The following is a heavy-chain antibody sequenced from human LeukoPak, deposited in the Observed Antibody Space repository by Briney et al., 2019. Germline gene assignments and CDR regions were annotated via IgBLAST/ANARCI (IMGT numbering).Heavy chain of an antibody. J-gene: IGHJ5*02. CDR3: ARHEYSGSYYGLSWFDP. V-gene: IGHV4-39*01. CDR2: IYYSGST. D-gene: IGHD1-26*01. Sequence: PSETLSLTCTVSGGSISSSGYYWGWIRQPPGKGLEWIASIYYSGSTYYNPSLKSRVTISVDTSKNQLSLKLSSLTAADSAVYYCARHEYSGSYYGLSWFDPWGQGTLVTVSS. CDR1: GGSISSSGYY.